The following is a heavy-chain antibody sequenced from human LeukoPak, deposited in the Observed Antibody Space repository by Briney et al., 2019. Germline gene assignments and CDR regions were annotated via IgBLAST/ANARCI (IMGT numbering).Heavy chain of an antibody. CDR1: GFTFSRYG. CDR2: ISYDGSNK. V-gene: IGHV3-30*18. D-gene: IGHD3-9*01. Sequence: GGSLRLSCAASGFTFSRYGMLWLRHSPGEGVEGVAVISYDGSNKYYADSVKGRFTIHRDNSKNKLYLQMNSLRAEDTAVYYCAKGLQYNILTGFRREYYFDSWGQGTLVTVSS. J-gene: IGHJ4*02. CDR3: AKGLQYNILTGFRREYYFDS.